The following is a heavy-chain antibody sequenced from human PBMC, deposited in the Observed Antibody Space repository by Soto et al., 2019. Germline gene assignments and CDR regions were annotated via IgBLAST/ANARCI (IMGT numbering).Heavy chain of an antibody. CDR2: IYYSGST. CDR3: ASLHMVRGVMNYYYGMDV. V-gene: IGHV4-39*01. Sequence: QLQESGPGLVKPSETLSLTCTVSGGSISSSSYYWGWIRQPPGKGLEWIGSIYYSGSTYYNPSLKSRVTISVDTSKNQFSLKLSSVTAADTAVYYCASLHMVRGVMNYYYGMDVWGQGTTVTVSS. J-gene: IGHJ6*02. D-gene: IGHD3-10*01. CDR1: GGSISSSSYY.